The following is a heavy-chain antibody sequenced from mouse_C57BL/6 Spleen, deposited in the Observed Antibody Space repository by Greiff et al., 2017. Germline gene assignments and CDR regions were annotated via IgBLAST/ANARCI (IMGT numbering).Heavy chain of an antibody. CDR3: ARSRGEVYGNDCYLDV. D-gene: IGHD2-1*01. CDR1: GYTFTSYW. CDR2: IDPNSGGT. V-gene: IGHV1-72*01. Sequence: QVQLQPPGAELVKPGASVKLSCKASGYTFTSYWMHWVKQRPGRGLEWIGRIDPNSGGTKYNEKFKSKATLTVDKPSSTAYMQLSSLTSEDSAVYYCARSRGEVYGNDCYLDVWGTGTTVTVSS. J-gene: IGHJ1*03.